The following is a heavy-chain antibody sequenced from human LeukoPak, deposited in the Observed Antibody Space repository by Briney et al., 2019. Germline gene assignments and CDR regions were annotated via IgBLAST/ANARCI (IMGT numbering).Heavy chain of an antibody. CDR1: GGSISSYY. CDR3: ARESFYYFDY. Sequence: SSETLSLICTVSGGSISSYYWSWIRQPPGKGLEWIGYIYYSGSTNYNPSLKSRVTISVDTSKNQFSLKLSSVTAADTAVYYCARESFYYFDYWGQGTLVTVSS. CDR2: IYYSGST. V-gene: IGHV4-59*01. J-gene: IGHJ4*02.